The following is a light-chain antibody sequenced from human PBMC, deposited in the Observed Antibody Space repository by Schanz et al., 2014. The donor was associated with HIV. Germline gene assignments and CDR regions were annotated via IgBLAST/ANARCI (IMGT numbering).Light chain of an antibody. CDR3: QQSYSTPRT. CDR1: QSIGSN. Sequence: EMVMTQSPATLSASPGERATLSCRASQSIGSNLAWYQQKPRQAPRPLIYGASTRAPSFPARFSGSGSGTEFTLTISSLQPEDFATYYCQQSYSTPRTFGQGTKVEIK. V-gene: IGKV3-15*01. CDR2: GAS. J-gene: IGKJ1*01.